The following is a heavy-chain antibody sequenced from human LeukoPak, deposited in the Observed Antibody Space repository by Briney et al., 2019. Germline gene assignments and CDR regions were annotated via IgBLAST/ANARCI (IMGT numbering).Heavy chain of an antibody. D-gene: IGHD3-10*01. CDR2: ISSSSSYI. J-gene: IGHJ4*02. Sequence: NPGGSLRLSCAASGFTFSSYSMNWVRQAPGKRLEWVSSISSSSSYIYYADSVKGRFTISRDNAKNPLYLQMSSLRAEDTAVYYCARGSSGSGSYSFDYWGQGTLVTVSS. V-gene: IGHV3-21*01. CDR3: ARGSSGSGSYSFDY. CDR1: GFTFSSYS.